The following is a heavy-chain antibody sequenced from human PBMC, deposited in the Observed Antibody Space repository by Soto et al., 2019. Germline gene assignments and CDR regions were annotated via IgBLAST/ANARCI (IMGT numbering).Heavy chain of an antibody. J-gene: IGHJ6*02. V-gene: IGHV4-34*01. CDR1: GGSFSVYS. CDR2: VSHSGSP. CDR3: ARDRKKTYLYNYGLDV. Sequence: SETLSLTCAVYGGSFSVYSWGWVRQPPGKGLEWLGEVSHSGSPKYNPSLKSRVIMSIDTSRNQFSLNLSSVTAADTAVYYCARDRKKTYLYNYGLDVWGQGTAVTVSS.